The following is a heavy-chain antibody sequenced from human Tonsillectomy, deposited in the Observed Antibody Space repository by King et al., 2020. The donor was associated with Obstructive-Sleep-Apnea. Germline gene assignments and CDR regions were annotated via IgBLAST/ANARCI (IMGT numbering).Heavy chain of an antibody. CDR3: AADPYYFDSSGYYYRYFDL. V-gene: IGHV1-58*01. D-gene: IGHD3-22*01. CDR1: GFTFSRSA. J-gene: IGHJ2*01. Sequence: QLVQSGPEVKKPGTSVKVSCEASGFTFSRSAVQWVRQARGQRPEWIGWIVVGSGNTIYAQKLQERVTITRDMSTSTAYMELSSLISEDTAVYYCAADPYYFDSSGYYYRYFDLWGRSTLVTVSS. CDR2: IVVGSGNT.